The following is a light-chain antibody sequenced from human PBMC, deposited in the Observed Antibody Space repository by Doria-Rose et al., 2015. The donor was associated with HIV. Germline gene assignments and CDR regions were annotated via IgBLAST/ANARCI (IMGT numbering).Light chain of an antibody. CDR1: QTVSTY. Sequence: QSPSSVSASIGARVTITCRASQTVSTYLNWFQQEPGKAPKLLIYAASRLQSGVPSRFSGSGSGTDFTLTISGLQPGDFATYYCQQTYSSPPWTFGQGTKVEMK. CDR2: AAS. J-gene: IGKJ1*01. CDR3: QQTYSSPPWT. V-gene: IGKV1-39*01.